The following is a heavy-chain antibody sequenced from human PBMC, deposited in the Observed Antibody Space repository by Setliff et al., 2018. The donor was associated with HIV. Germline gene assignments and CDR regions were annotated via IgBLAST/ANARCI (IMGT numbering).Heavy chain of an antibody. CDR1: GGSINTYY. J-gene: IGHJ2*01. CDR3: ARDGDWEFREWYSDL. V-gene: IGHV4-59*12. D-gene: IGHD3-10*01. CDR2: IYDSGSP. Sequence: SETLSLTCTVSGGSINTYYWSWIRQPPGKGLEWIGYIYDSGSPKYNPSLKSRVTISIDTSKSQFSLTLTSVTAADTAVYYCARDGDWEFREWYSDLWGRGTLVTVSS.